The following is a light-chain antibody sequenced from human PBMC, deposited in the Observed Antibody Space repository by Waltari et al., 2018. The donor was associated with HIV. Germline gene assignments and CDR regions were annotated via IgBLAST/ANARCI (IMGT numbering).Light chain of an antibody. V-gene: IGKV1-NL1*01. CDR1: QDIANS. CDR2: GAF. J-gene: IGKJ4*01. Sequence: DIQMTQLPSSLSASVGDRVTITCRATQDIANSVSWYQQRPGKVPKLLVYGAFIPHKGVASSFTGSGSATEYTLTISSLQPEDSATYYCHQYFSDPFTFGGGTKVEI. CDR3: HQYFSDPFT.